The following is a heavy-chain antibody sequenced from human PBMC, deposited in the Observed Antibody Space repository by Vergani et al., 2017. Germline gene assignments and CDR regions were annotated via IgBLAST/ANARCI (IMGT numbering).Heavy chain of an antibody. CDR3: AKRSPVDAFDI. CDR2: ISWNSGSI. J-gene: IGHJ3*02. V-gene: IGHV3-9*01. CDR1: GFTFDDYA. Sequence: EVQLVESGGGLVQPGRSLRLSCAASGFTFDDYAMHWVRQAPGKGLEWVSGISWNSGSISYADSVKGRFTISRDNAKNSLYLQVNSLRAEDTALYYCAKRSPVDAFDIWGQGTMVTVSS.